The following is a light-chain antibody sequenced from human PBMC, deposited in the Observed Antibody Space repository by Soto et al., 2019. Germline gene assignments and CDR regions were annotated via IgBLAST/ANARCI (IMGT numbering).Light chain of an antibody. CDR3: QQSYTTPVYT. J-gene: IGKJ2*01. Sequence: DIQMTQSPSTLSASVGDRVTLTCRASESISRWLAWYQQKPGKAPKLLIYDASTLQSGVPSRFSGSGSGTEFTLTISSLQPEDFATYFCQQSYTTPVYTFGQGTKVDIK. CDR1: ESISRW. V-gene: IGKV1-39*01. CDR2: DAS.